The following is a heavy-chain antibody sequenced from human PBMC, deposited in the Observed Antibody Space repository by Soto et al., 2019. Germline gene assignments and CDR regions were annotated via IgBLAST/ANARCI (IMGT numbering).Heavy chain of an antibody. D-gene: IGHD3-10*01. CDR2: INAGNGNT. V-gene: IGHV1-3*01. J-gene: IGHJ4*02. CDR1: GYTFTSYA. Sequence: QVQLVQSGAEVKKPGASVKVSCKASGYTFTSYAMHWVRQAPGQRLEWMGWINAGNGNTKYSQKFQGRVTITRDTSASTAYMELSSLRSEDTAVYYCATGWGLWFGESFDYWGQGTLVTVSS. CDR3: ATGWGLWFGESFDY.